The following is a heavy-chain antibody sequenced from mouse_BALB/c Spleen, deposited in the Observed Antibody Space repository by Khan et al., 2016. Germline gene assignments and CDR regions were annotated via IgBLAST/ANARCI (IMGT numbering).Heavy chain of an antibody. Sequence: EVELVESGGGLVQPGGSRKLSCAASGFTFSSFGMHWVRQAPEKGLEWVAYISSGSSTIYYADTVKGRFTISRDNPKNTLFLQMTSLRSEDSAMYYCARKGARNSYAMYYWGQGTSVTVSS. CDR3: ARKGARNSYAMYY. CDR2: ISSGSSTI. V-gene: IGHV5-17*02. CDR1: GFTFSSFG. J-gene: IGHJ4*01.